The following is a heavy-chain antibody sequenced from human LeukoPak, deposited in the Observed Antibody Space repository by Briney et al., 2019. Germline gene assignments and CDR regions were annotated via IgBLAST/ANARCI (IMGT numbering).Heavy chain of an antibody. D-gene: IGHD4-17*01. CDR1: EFTFSSYW. CDR3: ARDLGGSDYGGICFDY. CDR2: INSDGSST. J-gene: IGHJ4*02. Sequence: GGSLRLSCAASEFTFSSYWMHWVRQAPGKGLVWVSRINSDGSSTSYADSVKGRFTISRDNAKNTLYLQMNSLRAEDTAVYYCARDLGGSDYGGICFDYWGQGTLVTVSS. V-gene: IGHV3-74*01.